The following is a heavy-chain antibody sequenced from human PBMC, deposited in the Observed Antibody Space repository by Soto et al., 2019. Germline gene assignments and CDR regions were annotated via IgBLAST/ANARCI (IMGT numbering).Heavy chain of an antibody. D-gene: IGHD2-15*01. Sequence: SETLSLTCAVYGGSFSGYYWSWIRQPPGKGLEWIGEINHSGSTNYNPSLKSRVTISVDTSKNQFSLKLSSVTAADTAVYYCARVAGGYCSGGSCQLLFRYYYMDVWGKGTTVTVSS. J-gene: IGHJ6*03. V-gene: IGHV4-34*01. CDR3: ARVAGGYCSGGSCQLLFRYYYMDV. CDR1: GGSFSGYY. CDR2: INHSGST.